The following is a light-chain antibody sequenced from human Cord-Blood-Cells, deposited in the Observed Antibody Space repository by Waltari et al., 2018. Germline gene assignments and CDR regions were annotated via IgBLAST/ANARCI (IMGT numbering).Light chain of an antibody. Sequence: EIAMTQSPATLSVSPGERATLSCRSSQSVSSNLAWYQQKPGQAPRLLIYGASTRATGIPARCMGSGFGTEFILTMSSLQAEDFAVYYCQQYNNWPHLFTFGSGTKVEIK. J-gene: IGKJ3*01. CDR3: QQYNNWPHLFT. CDR2: GAS. V-gene: IGKV3-15*01. CDR1: QSVSSN.